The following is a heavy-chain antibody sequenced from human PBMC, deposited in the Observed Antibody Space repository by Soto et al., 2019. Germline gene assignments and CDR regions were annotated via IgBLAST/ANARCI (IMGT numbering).Heavy chain of an antibody. CDR3: SRFIMVGGWFDPNYYHRMDV. CDR2: ISGYNGNT. J-gene: IGHJ6*02. D-gene: IGHD6-19*01. Sequence: RASVKVSCKTSGYTFSNYGINWVRQAPGQGLEWMGWISGYNGNTNYAQTVQGRVTMTTDTSTGTVYMELRSLKSDDTAIYYCSRFIMVGGWFDPNYYHRMDVWGQGTTVTVSS. V-gene: IGHV1-18*01. CDR1: GYTFSNYG.